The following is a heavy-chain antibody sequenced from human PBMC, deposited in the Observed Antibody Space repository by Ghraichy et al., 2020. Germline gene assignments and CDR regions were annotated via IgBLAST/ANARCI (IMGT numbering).Heavy chain of an antibody. V-gene: IGHV6-1*01. Sequence: SQTLSLTCDISGDSVSSNSAAWNWIRQSPSRGLEWLGRTYYRSKWFNNYAESVKGRIIITPDTSKNQFSLQLKSVTPEDTAVYYLGGSIKASGNGVDVWGQGTTVTVSS. J-gene: IGHJ6*02. CDR1: GDSVSSNSAA. CDR3: GGSIKASGNGVDV. CDR2: TYYRSKWFN. D-gene: IGHD5-24*01.